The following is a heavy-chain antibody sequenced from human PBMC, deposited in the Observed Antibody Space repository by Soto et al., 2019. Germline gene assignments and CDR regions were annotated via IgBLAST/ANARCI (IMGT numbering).Heavy chain of an antibody. V-gene: IGHV3-74*01. CDR3: AREIATTGEYYFDY. CDR1: GFTFSSYW. CDR2: INRDGSST. J-gene: IGHJ4*02. D-gene: IGHD6-13*01. Sequence: GGSLRLSCATSGFTFSSYWMHWVRQAPGKGLVWVSRINRDGSSTSYADSARGRVTISRDNAKNTLYLQVNSLRAEDTAVYYCAREIATTGEYYFDYWGQGILVTVPQ.